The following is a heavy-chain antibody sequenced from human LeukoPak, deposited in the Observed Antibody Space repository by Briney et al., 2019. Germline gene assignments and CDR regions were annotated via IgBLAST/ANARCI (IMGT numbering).Heavy chain of an antibody. V-gene: IGHV1-2*02. Sequence: ASVKVSCKASGYTFTGYYMHWVRQAPGQGLEWMGWINPNSGGTNYAQKFQGRVTMTRDTSISTAYMELSRLRSDDTAVYYCARDHVVGATFWFDPWGQGTLVTVSS. CDR2: INPNSGGT. D-gene: IGHD1-26*01. J-gene: IGHJ5*02. CDR1: GYTFTGYY. CDR3: ARDHVVGATFWFDP.